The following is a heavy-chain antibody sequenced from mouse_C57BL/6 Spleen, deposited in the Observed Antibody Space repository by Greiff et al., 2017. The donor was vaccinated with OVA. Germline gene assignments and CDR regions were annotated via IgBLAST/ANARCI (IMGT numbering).Heavy chain of an antibody. CDR1: GYTFTSYW. J-gene: IGHJ2*01. D-gene: IGHD4-1*01. Sequence: QVQLKQPGAELVKPGASVKLSCKASGYTFTSYWMQWVKQRPGQGLEWIGEIDPSDSYTNYNQKFKGKATLTVDTSSSTAYMQLSSLTAEDSAVYDCARRPANWEVDYWGQGTTLTVSS. CDR2: IDPSDSYT. CDR3: ARRPANWEVDY. V-gene: IGHV1-50*01.